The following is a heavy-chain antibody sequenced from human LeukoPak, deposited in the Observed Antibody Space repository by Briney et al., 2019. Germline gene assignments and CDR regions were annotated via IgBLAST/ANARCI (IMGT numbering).Heavy chain of an antibody. Sequence: SVKVSCKASGGTFSSYAISWVRQAPGQGLEWMGGIIPIFGTANYAQKFQGRVTMTRNTSISTAYMELSSLRSEDTAVYYCANDSGDYADAFDIWGQGTMVTVSS. V-gene: IGHV1-69*05. CDR1: GGTFSSYA. CDR2: IIPIFGTA. CDR3: ANDSGDYADAFDI. D-gene: IGHD4-17*01. J-gene: IGHJ3*02.